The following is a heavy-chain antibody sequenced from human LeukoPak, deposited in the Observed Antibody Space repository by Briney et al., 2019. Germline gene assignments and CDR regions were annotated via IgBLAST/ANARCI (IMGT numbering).Heavy chain of an antibody. CDR3: ARGGCYYDSSGYRIDF. V-gene: IGHV1-18*01. Sequence: SACNGNTNYAQKLQGRVTMTTDTSTSTAYMELRSLRSDDTAVYYCARGGCYYDSSGYRIDFWGQGTLVTVSS. D-gene: IGHD3-22*01. CDR2: SACNGNT. J-gene: IGHJ4*02.